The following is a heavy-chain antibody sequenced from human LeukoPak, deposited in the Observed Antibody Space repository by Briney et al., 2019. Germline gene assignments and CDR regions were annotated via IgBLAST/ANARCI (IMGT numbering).Heavy chain of an antibody. Sequence: GSLLLSCAASGFNFLDYSMNWVRPAPGKGLEWISYIGISSGNTKDADSVKGRFTISRDKARNSLYLQMNSLRVEDTAMYYCARDHRYAFDNWGHGTLVTVSS. V-gene: IGHV3-48*01. CDR3: ARDHRYAFDN. CDR2: IGISSGNT. CDR1: GFNFLDYS. D-gene: IGHD5-12*01. J-gene: IGHJ4*01.